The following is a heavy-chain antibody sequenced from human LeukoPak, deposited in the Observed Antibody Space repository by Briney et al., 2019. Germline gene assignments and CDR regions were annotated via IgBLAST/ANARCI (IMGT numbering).Heavy chain of an antibody. CDR1: GFTVSSNY. Sequence: GGSLRLSCAASGFTVSSNYMSWVRQAPGKGLEWVSVIYSGGSTYYADSVKGRFTISRDNSKNTLYLQMNVLRSEDTAVYYCARDPIPIFGVVIKINWFDPWGQGTLVTVSS. CDR2: IYSGGST. D-gene: IGHD3-3*01. V-gene: IGHV3-53*05. CDR3: ARDPIPIFGVVIKINWFDP. J-gene: IGHJ5*02.